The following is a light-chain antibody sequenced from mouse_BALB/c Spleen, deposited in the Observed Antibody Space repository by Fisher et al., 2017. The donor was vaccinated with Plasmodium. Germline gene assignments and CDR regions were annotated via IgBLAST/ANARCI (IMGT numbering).Light chain of an antibody. CDR1: QSINNN. Sequence: DIVLTQSPVTLSVTPGDSVSFSCRASQSINNNLHWYQQKSHESPRLLINYASQSISGIPSRFSGSGSGTDFTLSINSVETEDFGMYFCQQSNSWPLTFGAGTKLELK. J-gene: IGKJ5*01. CDR3: QQSNSWPLT. CDR2: YAS. V-gene: IGKV5-43*01.